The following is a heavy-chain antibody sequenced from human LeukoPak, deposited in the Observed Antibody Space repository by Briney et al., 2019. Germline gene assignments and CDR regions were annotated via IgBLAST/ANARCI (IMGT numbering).Heavy chain of an antibody. V-gene: IGHV3-30-3*01. CDR3: ARGRFGSWSHSDAFDI. D-gene: IGHD6-13*01. CDR2: ISYDGSNK. Sequence: PGGSLRLSCAASGFTFSSYAMHWVRQAPGKGLEWVAVISYDGSNKYYADSVKGRFTISRDNTKNTLYLQMNSLRAEDTAVYYCARGRFGSWSHSDAFDIWGQGTMVTVSS. CDR1: GFTFSSYA. J-gene: IGHJ3*02.